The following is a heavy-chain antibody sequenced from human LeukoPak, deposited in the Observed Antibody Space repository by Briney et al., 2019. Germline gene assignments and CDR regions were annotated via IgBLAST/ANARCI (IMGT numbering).Heavy chain of an antibody. D-gene: IGHD1-26*01. CDR2: IYSGGST. Sequence: GGSLGLSCAASGFTVSSNYMNWVRQAPGKGLEWVSVIYSGGSTYYADSVKGRFTISRDNSKKTLYLQMNSLRAEDTAVYYCARGRVGYYFDYWGQGTLVTVSS. CDR1: GFTVSSNY. CDR3: ARGRVGYYFDY. J-gene: IGHJ4*02. V-gene: IGHV3-66*02.